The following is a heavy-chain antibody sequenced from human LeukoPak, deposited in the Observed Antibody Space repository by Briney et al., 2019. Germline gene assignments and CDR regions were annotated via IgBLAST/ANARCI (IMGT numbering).Heavy chain of an antibody. V-gene: IGHV4-4*02. D-gene: IGHD5-12*01. Sequence: SETLSLTCAVSGGSISSSNWWSWVRQPPGKGPEWIGEIYHSGSTNYNPSLKSRVTISVDKSKNQFSLKLSSVTAADTAVYYCARVGAYSGYDSDAFDIWGQGTMVTVSS. CDR3: ARVGAYSGYDSDAFDI. J-gene: IGHJ3*02. CDR2: IYHSGST. CDR1: GGSISSSNW.